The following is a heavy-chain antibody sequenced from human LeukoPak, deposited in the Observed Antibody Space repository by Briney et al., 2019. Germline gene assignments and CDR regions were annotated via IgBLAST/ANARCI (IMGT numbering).Heavy chain of an antibody. D-gene: IGHD2-2*01. Sequence: PSETLSLTCAVYGGSFSGYYWSWIRQPPGKGLEWIGSIYYSGSTYYNPSLKSRVTISVDTSKNQFSLKLSSVTAADTAVYYCARRDVPAADAYYYYYMDVWGKGTTVTISS. CDR1: GGSFSGYY. CDR2: IYYSGST. J-gene: IGHJ6*03. V-gene: IGHV4-34*01. CDR3: ARRDVPAADAYYYYYMDV.